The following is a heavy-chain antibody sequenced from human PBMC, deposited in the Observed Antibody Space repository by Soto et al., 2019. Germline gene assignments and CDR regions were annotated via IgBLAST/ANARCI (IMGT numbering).Heavy chain of an antibody. V-gene: IGHV2-5*02. D-gene: IGHD2-2*01. CDR3: AHSECSCAGCYAGWYFGL. J-gene: IGHJ2*01. CDR2: IYWDDDK. CDR1: GFSLTTGGVA. Sequence: QITLKESGPTLVKPTQTLTLTCTFSGFSLTTGGVAVGWIRQPPGKALEWLALIYWDDDKRYSPSLKSRLPITKDTSRNQVVLTMTNMDPVDTATYYCAHSECSCAGCYAGWYFGLWGRGTLVTVSS.